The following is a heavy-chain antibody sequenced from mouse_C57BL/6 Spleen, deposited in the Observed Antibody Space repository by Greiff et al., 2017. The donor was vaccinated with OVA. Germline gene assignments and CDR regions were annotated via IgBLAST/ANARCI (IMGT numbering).Heavy chain of an antibody. CDR2: IDPSDSYT. D-gene: IGHD2-3*01. V-gene: IGHV1-59*01. CDR1: GYTFTSYW. Sequence: QVQLQQPGAELVRPGTSVKLSCKASGYTFTSYWMHWVKQRPGQGLEWIGVIDPSDSYTNYNQKFKGKATLTVDTSSSTAYMQLSSLTSEDSAVYYCARSRDGYYGYWGQGTTLTVSS. J-gene: IGHJ2*01. CDR3: ARSRDGYYGY.